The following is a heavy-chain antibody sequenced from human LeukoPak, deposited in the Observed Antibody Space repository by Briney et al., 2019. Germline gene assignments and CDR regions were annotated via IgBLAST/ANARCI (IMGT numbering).Heavy chain of an antibody. CDR1: GYTFTGYY. CDR2: INPNSGGT. D-gene: IGHD3-10*02. Sequence: ASVKVSCKASGYTFTGYYMHWVRQAPGQGLEWMGWINPNSGGTNYAQKFQGRVTMTRDTSISTAYMELSRLRSDDTAVYYCAREGPIFGEFNYYGMDVWGQGTTVTVSS. J-gene: IGHJ6*02. V-gene: IGHV1-2*02. CDR3: AREGPIFGEFNYYGMDV.